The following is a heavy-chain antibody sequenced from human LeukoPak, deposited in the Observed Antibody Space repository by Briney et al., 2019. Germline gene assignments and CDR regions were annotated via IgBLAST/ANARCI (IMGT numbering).Heavy chain of an antibody. CDR1: GFTFSDYY. CDR2: ISSSSSYT. Sequence: GGSLRLSCAASGFTFSDYYMSSIRQAPGKGLEWVSYISSSSSYTNYADSVKGRFTISRDNAKNSLYLQMNSLRAEDTAVYYCARAPGRGDAFDIWGQGTMVTVSS. V-gene: IGHV3-11*06. J-gene: IGHJ3*02. CDR3: ARAPGRGDAFDI. D-gene: IGHD3-10*01.